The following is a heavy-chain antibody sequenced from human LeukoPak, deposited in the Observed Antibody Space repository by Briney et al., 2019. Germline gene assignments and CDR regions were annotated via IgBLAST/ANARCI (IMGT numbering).Heavy chain of an antibody. V-gene: IGHV3-74*01. J-gene: IGHJ4*02. Sequence: GGSLRLSCETAGFTFSSYVMHWVRRTPGKGLVWVSRISHDGIISYADSVKGRFTISRDNFKNALYLQMNSLRVEDTAVYYCAIDPNWGTHSWGQGVLVTVSS. CDR1: GFTFSSYV. CDR2: ISHDGII. CDR3: AIDPNWGTHS. D-gene: IGHD7-27*01.